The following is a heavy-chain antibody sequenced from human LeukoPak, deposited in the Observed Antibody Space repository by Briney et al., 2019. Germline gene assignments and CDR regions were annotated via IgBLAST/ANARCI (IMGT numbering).Heavy chain of an antibody. V-gene: IGHV3-30-3*01. CDR1: LYPPTIYA. CDR3: AGESGYARGGFDY. J-gene: IGHJ4*02. D-gene: IGHD3-3*01. Sequence: RGALRDSPAPPLYPPTIYAIHGVCPAPGRGVERVAVISYDGSNTYYVDSVKGRFTISRDKSKSALYLQVNCLGAEHTAVYYCAGESGYARGGFDYWGQGALVTVSS. CDR2: ISYDGSNT.